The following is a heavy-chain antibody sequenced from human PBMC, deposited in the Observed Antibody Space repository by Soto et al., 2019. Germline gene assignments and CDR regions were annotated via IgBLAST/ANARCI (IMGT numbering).Heavy chain of an antibody. J-gene: IGHJ3*02. CDR1: GFTFSSYW. V-gene: IGHV3-7*01. D-gene: IGHD4-17*01. CDR2: IKQDGSEK. CDR3: ARDPEYNYGDPIGSFDI. Sequence: EVQLVESGGGLVQPGGSLRLSCAASGFTFSSYWMSWVRQAPGKGLEWVANIKQDGSEKYYVDSVKGRFTISRDNAKNSLYLQMNSVRAEDTAVYYCARDPEYNYGDPIGSFDIWGQGTMVTVSS.